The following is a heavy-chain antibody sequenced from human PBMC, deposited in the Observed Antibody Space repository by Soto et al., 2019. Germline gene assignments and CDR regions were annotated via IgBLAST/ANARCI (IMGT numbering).Heavy chain of an antibody. V-gene: IGHV4-34*01. Sequence: KPSETLSLTCAVYGGSFSGYYWSWIRQPPGKGLEWIGEINHSGSTNYNPSLKSRVTISVDTSKNQFSLKLSSVTAADTAVYYCASLGYYDSSGYNHYYYYGMDVWGQGTTVTVSS. CDR3: ASLGYYDSSGYNHYYYYGMDV. CDR1: GGSFSGYY. J-gene: IGHJ6*02. D-gene: IGHD3-22*01. CDR2: INHSGST.